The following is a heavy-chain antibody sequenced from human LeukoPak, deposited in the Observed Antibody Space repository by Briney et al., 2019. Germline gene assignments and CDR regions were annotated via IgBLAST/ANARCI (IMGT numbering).Heavy chain of an antibody. CDR2: IYSGGST. V-gene: IGHV3-53*01. CDR3: ARVGGSYYYYYGMDV. J-gene: IGHJ6*02. D-gene: IGHD2-15*01. Sequence: PGGSLRLSCAASGFTVSSKHMTWVRQAPGKGLEWVSVIYSGGSTYYADSVKGRFTISRDNSKNTLYLQMNSLRAEDTAVYYCARVGGSYYYYYGMDVWGQGTTVTVSS. CDR1: GFTVSSKH.